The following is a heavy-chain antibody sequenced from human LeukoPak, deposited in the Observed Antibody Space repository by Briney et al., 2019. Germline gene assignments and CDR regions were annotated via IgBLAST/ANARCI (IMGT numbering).Heavy chain of an antibody. D-gene: IGHD4-17*01. V-gene: IGHV4-4*07. CDR3: ARGATHYGNGMDY. CDR1: GGSISSYY. J-gene: IGHJ4*02. Sequence: KASETLSLTCTVSGGSISSYYGSWIRQPAGKGLEGIGRIYSRGSTDYNPSLKSRVTISVDTSKNTFSLKLSSVTAADTAVYYCARGATHYGNGMDYWGQGTLVTVSS. CDR2: IYSRGST.